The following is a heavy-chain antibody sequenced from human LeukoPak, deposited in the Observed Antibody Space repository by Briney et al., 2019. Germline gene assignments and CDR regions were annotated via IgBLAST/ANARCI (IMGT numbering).Heavy chain of an antibody. CDR1: GGSISSYY. CDR3: ARRTGPQYFGPFDP. V-gene: IGHV4-59*08. D-gene: IGHD3-9*01. CDR2: IYYSGST. J-gene: IGHJ5*02. Sequence: SGTLSLTCTVSGGSISSYYWSWIRQPPGKGLERIGYIYYSGSTNYNPSLKRRVTISVDTSKNQFSLKLSSVTAADTAVYYCARRTGPQYFGPFDPWGQGTLVTVSS.